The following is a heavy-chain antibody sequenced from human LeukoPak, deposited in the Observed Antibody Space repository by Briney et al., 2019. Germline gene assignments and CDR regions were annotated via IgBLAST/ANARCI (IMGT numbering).Heavy chain of an antibody. CDR1: GYPLTGYY. CDR3: ARLSTLLGGPSFDF. J-gene: IGHJ4*02. Sequence: GASVKVSCKASGYPLTGYYLHWLRQAPGQGLEWMGWIDPRSGGTNYAWKFQGRVTMTSDTSISTAYMQMRWMGSDDTAVYYCARLSTLLGGPSFDFWGQGTLVTVSS. D-gene: IGHD5/OR15-5a*01. CDR2: IDPRSGGT. V-gene: IGHV1-2*02.